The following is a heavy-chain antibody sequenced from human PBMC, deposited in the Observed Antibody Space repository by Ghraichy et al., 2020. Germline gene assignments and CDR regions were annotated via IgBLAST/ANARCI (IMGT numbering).Heavy chain of an antibody. Sequence: SGPTLVKPTQTLTLTCTFSGFSLSTSEMCVSWIRQPPGKALEWLARIDWDDDKYYSTSLKTRLTISKDTSKNQVVLTMTNMDPVDTATYYCARTKGAYSTSWFYFDYWGQGTLVTVSS. CDR3: ARTKGAYSTSWFYFDY. CDR2: IDWDDDK. CDR1: GFSLSTSEMC. J-gene: IGHJ4*02. D-gene: IGHD6-13*01. V-gene: IGHV2-70*11.